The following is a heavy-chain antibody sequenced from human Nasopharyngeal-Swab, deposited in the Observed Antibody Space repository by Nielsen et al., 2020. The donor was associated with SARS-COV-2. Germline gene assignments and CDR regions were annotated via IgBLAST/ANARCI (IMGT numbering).Heavy chain of an antibody. J-gene: IGHJ4*02. Sequence: VCQALGKGLEWVAVISYDGTNNKYYGDSVMGRFTISRDNSKNTLYLQMNSLRAEDTVVYYCAKLIAVTGSDYWGQGTLVTVSS. CDR3: AKLIAVTGSDY. V-gene: IGHV3-30*18. CDR2: ISYDGTNNK. D-gene: IGHD6-19*01.